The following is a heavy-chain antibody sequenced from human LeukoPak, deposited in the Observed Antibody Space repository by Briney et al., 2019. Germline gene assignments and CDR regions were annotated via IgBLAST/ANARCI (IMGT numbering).Heavy chain of an antibody. CDR3: ARGPNSGYGRFDY. CDR1: GGSISSGGYY. V-gene: IGHV4-61*08. CDR2: IYYSGST. J-gene: IGHJ4*02. D-gene: IGHD5-12*01. Sequence: PSESLSLTCTVSGGSISSGGYYWSWIRQHPGKGLEWIGYIYYSGSTNYNPSLNGRVTILVDTSKNQFSLMLSSVTAADTAVYFCARGPNSGYGRFDYWGQGTLVTVSS.